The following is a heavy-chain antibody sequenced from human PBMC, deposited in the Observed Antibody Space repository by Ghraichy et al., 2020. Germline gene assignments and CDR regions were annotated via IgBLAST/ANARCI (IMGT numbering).Heavy chain of an antibody. CDR3: ARGAPRLDY. V-gene: IGHV3-48*02. J-gene: IGHJ4*02. CDR1: GFFFDSYS. CDR2: INRDSGAV. Sequence: GVSLRLSCAASGFFFDSYSMNWVRQAPGKGLEWLAYINRDSGAVYYADSVKGRFTISRDNAKNSVSLQMNGLRDEDTGVYYCARGAPRLDYWGQGTLVTV.